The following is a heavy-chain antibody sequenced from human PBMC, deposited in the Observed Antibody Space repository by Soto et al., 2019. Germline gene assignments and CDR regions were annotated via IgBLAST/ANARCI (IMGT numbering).Heavy chain of an antibody. CDR1: GFIFSTFW. J-gene: IGHJ4*02. Sequence: GGSLRLSCAASGFIFSTFWMHWVRHAPGKGLEWVSSIIGSSTYIFYADSVKGRFTISRDNAKNSLYLQMNSLETEDTAVYHCTAQLGAASKNPDYWGQATLVTVSS. CDR2: IIGSSTYI. CDR3: TAQLGAASKNPDY. D-gene: IGHD6-13*01. V-gene: IGHV3-21*03.